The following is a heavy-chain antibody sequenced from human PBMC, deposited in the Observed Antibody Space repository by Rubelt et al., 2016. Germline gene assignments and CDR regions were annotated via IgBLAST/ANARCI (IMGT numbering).Heavy chain of an antibody. D-gene: IGHD1-1*01. CDR1: GFTFSSYA. Sequence: QVQLVESGGGVVQPGRSLRLSCAASGFTFSSYAMHWVRQAPGKGLEWVAVISYDGSNKYYADSVKGRCTIPRGNAKNTVYLQMNSRRAEDTAVYYCARVTSHTWKRYFDYWGQGTLVTVSS. CDR3: ARVTSHTWKRYFDY. V-gene: IGHV3-30*04. CDR2: ISYDGSNK. J-gene: IGHJ4*02.